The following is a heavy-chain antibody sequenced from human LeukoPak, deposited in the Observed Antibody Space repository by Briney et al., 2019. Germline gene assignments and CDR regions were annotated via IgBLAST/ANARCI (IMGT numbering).Heavy chain of an antibody. D-gene: IGHD5-18*01. Sequence: GGSLRLSCTASGFTFDDYAMTWVRQAPGKGLEGVGFIRNKAYGGTTEYAASVRGRFTISKDDSKIIAYLQMNSLKTEDTAVYYCSRDPRLLDFWGQGTLVTVTS. CDR2: IRNKAYGGTT. J-gene: IGHJ4*02. V-gene: IGHV3-49*04. CDR1: GFTFDDYA. CDR3: SRDPRLLDF.